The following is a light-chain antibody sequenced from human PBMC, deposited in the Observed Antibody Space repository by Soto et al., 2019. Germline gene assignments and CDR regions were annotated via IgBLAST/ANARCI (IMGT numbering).Light chain of an antibody. CDR3: QAWDSSTAWV. J-gene: IGLJ2*01. CDR1: KLGDKY. V-gene: IGLV3-1*01. Sequence: SYELTQPPSVSVSPGQTVSITCSGDKLGDKYACWYQQKPGQSPVLVIYQDSKRPSGIPERFSGSNSGNTATLTISETQAMDEADYYCQAWDSSTAWVFGGGTKVTVL. CDR2: QDS.